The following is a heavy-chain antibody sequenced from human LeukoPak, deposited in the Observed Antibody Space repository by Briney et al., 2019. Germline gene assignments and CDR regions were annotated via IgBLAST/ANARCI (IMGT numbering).Heavy chain of an antibody. V-gene: IGHV1-18*01. Sequence: GASVKVSCKASGHTFTSYGISWVRQAPGQGLEWMGWISAYNGNTNYAQKLQGRVTMTTDTSTSTAYMELRSLRSDDTAVYYCARIGGCSSTSCYVGDWFDPWGQGTLVTVSS. J-gene: IGHJ5*02. CDR3: ARIGGCSSTSCYVGDWFDP. CDR2: ISAYNGNT. CDR1: GHTFTSYG. D-gene: IGHD2-2*01.